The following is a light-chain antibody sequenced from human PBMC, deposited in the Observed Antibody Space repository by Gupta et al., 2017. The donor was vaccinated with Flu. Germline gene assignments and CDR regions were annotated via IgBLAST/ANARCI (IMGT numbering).Light chain of an antibody. CDR3: SSHAGTNNLD. CDR2: EVN. Sequence: QSALTQPPSASGSPGQSITISCTGTSPDVFGYKFVSWYQQHPGKAPKLMIYEVNKRPSGAPDRFSGSKSGNTASLTVSGLQADDEADYYCSSHAGTNNLDFGTGTRVTVL. J-gene: IGLJ1*01. CDR1: SPDVFGYKF. V-gene: IGLV2-8*01.